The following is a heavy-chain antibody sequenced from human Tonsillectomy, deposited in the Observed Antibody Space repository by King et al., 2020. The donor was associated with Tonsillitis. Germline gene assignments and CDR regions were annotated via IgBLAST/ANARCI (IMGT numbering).Heavy chain of an antibody. D-gene: IGHD3-22*01. CDR1: GFTFRTYA. V-gene: IGHV3-30*14. J-gene: IGHJ6*02. CDR3: ARDTVLVIDGTRYYYFGMDV. CDR2: MSYDGSNK. Sequence: VQLVESGGGVVQPGRSLRLSCAASGFTFRTYAMYWVRQAPGKGLEWVAVMSYDGSNKYYSESVKGRFTISRDNSKNTLYLQMNSLRVEDTAVYYCARDTVLVIDGTRYYYFGMDVWGQGTTVTVSS.